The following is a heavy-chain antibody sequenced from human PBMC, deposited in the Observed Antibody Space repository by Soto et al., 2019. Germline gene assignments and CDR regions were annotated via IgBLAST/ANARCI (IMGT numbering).Heavy chain of an antibody. Sequence: PSETLSLTCAVSGGSISSGGYSWSWIRQPPGKGLEWIGYIYHSGSTYYNPSLKSRVTISVDRSKNQFSLKLSSVTAADTAVYYCARGEYYDSSGYGTNWFDPWGQGTLVTVSS. CDR3: ARGEYYDSSGYGTNWFDP. CDR1: GGSISSGGYS. V-gene: IGHV4-30-2*01. D-gene: IGHD3-22*01. CDR2: IYHSGST. J-gene: IGHJ5*02.